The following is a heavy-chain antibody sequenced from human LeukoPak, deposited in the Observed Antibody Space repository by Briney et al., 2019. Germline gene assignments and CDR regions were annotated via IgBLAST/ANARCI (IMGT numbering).Heavy chain of an antibody. CDR2: INPSGESA. Sequence: ASVKVSCKASEYTFTSYYMHWVRQAPGQGLEWMGIINPSGESATYAQKFQGRVTMTRATSTSTVYMELSSLRSEDTAVYYCARSTSAFSPCNYWGQGTLVTVSS. V-gene: IGHV1-46*01. D-gene: IGHD2/OR15-2a*01. CDR1: EYTFTSYY. CDR3: ARSTSAFSPCNY. J-gene: IGHJ4*02.